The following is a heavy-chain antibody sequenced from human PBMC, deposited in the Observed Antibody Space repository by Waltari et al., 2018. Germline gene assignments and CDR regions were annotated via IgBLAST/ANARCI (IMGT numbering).Heavy chain of an antibody. Sequence: QVQLQESGPGLVKPSETLSLTCTVSGGSISSYYWSWIRQLPGKGLEWIGYIYYSGSTNYNPSLKSRVTISVDTSKNQFSLKLSSVTAADTAVYYCARDRPFSYWGQGTLVTVSS. CDR1: GGSISSYY. J-gene: IGHJ4*02. V-gene: IGHV4-59*01. CDR3: ARDRPFSY. CDR2: IYYSGST.